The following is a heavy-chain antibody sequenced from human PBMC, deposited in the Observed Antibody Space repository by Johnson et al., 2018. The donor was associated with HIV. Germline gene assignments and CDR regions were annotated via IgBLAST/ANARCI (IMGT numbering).Heavy chain of an antibody. CDR1: GFTFSSYW. V-gene: IGHV3-7*02. CDR3: ARPYSESIYAAFSL. Sequence: VQLVESGGGLVQPGGSLRLSCAASGFTFSSYWMSWVRQAPGQGLEWVANIKQDGNKGYTVGSVRGRFTISRDNAENLLTLQMNSLRAEDTAVYYCARPYSESIYAAFSLWGQGTMVTVSS. J-gene: IGHJ3*01. D-gene: IGHD2/OR15-2a*01. CDR2: IKQDGNKG.